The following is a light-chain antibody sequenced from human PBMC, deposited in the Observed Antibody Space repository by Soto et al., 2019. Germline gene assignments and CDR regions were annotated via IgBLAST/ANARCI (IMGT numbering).Light chain of an antibody. CDR2: GAS. V-gene: IGKV1-39*01. Sequence: DIQMTQSPSSLSASVGDRVTITCRASQTVSTYLTWYQQKPGKAPKVLIYGASSLQSGVPSRFSGTGSETDFTLTISSLQPEDFETYYCQQSYSASETFGPGPRVEIE. CDR1: QTVSTY. CDR3: QQSYSASET. J-gene: IGKJ1*01.